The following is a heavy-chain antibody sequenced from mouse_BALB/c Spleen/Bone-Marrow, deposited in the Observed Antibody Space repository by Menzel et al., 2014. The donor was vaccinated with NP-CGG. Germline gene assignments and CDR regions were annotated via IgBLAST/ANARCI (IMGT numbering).Heavy chain of an antibody. CDR2: IYPGNVNT. CDR3: ARGITTRGGDC. V-gene: IGHV1S56*01. J-gene: IGHJ2*01. D-gene: IGHD2-4*01. CDR1: GYTFTSYY. Sequence: VMLVESGPELVKPGASVRISCKASGYTFTSYYIHWVKQRPGQGLEWIGWIYPGNVNTQYNEKFMGKATLTADKSSSTAYMQLSSLTSEDSAVYFCARGITTRGGDCWGQGTTLTGSS.